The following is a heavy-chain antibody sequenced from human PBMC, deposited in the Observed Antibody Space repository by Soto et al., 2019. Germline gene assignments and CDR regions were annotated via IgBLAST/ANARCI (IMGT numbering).Heavy chain of an antibody. CDR2: IYYSGST. J-gene: IGHJ4*02. V-gene: IGHV4-30-4*01. CDR3: ARGIAADY. Sequence: PSETLSLTGTVSGGSISSGDYYWSWIRQPPGKGLEWIGYIYYSGSTYYNPSLKSRVTISVDTSKNQFSLKLSSVTAADTAGYYCARGIAADYWGQGTLVTVSS. CDR1: GGSISSGDYY. D-gene: IGHD6-25*01.